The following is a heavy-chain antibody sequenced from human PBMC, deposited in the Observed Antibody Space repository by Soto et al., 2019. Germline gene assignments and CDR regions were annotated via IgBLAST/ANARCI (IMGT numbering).Heavy chain of an antibody. Sequence: ASVKVSCKTSGYTFTDYDINWVRQATGQGLEWIGWMNPNSGEKGYAQKFQGRVTMTRSASLSTAYLELSSLRSEDTAVYYCARVAVAARPRWYNWFDPWGQGTLVTVSS. CDR2: MNPNSGEK. D-gene: IGHD2-15*01. V-gene: IGHV1-8*01. CDR3: ARVAVAARPRWYNWFDP. CDR1: GYTFTDYD. J-gene: IGHJ5*02.